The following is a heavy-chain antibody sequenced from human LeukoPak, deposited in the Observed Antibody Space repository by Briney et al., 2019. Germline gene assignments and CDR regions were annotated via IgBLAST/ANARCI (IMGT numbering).Heavy chain of an antibody. V-gene: IGHV3-33*06. CDR1: GFTFTTYG. J-gene: IGHJ4*02. Sequence: GGSLRLSCAASGFTFTTYGMHWVRQAPGKGLEWVAVIWYDGSNKYYADSVKGRFAISRDNSKNTLYLQMNSLRAEDTALYYCAKDLAGAGNLGFDYWGQGTLVTVSS. D-gene: IGHD4-23*01. CDR2: IWYDGSNK. CDR3: AKDLAGAGNLGFDY.